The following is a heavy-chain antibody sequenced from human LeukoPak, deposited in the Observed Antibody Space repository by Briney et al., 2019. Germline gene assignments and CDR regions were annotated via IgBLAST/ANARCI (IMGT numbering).Heavy chain of an antibody. CDR1: GYTFTSYG. V-gene: IGHV1-69*13. CDR3: AKLGDYSYFDY. CDR2: IIPIFGAA. D-gene: IGHD2-15*01. J-gene: IGHJ4*02. Sequence: ASVKVSCKASGYTFTSYGISWVRQAPGQGLEWMGGIIPIFGAANYAQKFQGRVTITADESTSTAYMELSSLRAEDTAVYYCAKLGDYSYFDYWGQGTLVTVSS.